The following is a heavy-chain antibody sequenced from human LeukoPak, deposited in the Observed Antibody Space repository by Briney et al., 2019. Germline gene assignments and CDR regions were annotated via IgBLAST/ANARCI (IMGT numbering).Heavy chain of an antibody. CDR1: GFTFSSYA. J-gene: IGHJ5*02. CDR3: ARDSDYDILTGLNWFDP. V-gene: IGHV3-30-3*01. Sequence: GGSLRLSCAASGFTFSSYAMHWVRQAPGKGLEWVAVISYDGSNKYYADSVKGRFTISRDNSKNTLYLQMNSLRAEGTAVYYCARDSDYDILTGLNWFDPWGQGTLVTVSS. CDR2: ISYDGSNK. D-gene: IGHD3-9*01.